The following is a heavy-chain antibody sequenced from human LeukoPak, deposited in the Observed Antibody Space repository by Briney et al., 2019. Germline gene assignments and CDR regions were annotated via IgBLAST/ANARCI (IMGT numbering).Heavy chain of an antibody. D-gene: IGHD1-26*01. V-gene: IGHV3-7*01. CDR3: TMIEWERWRG. CDR2: MNQGGSET. CDR1: GFTFGRHW. Sequence: GGSLRLSCAASGFTFGRHWMSWVRQAPGKGLEWVAHMNQGGSETTNVDSVKGRFTISRDDAKNLVFLQMNSLRVEDTAVYYCTMIEWERWRGWGQGTLVTVSS. J-gene: IGHJ4*02.